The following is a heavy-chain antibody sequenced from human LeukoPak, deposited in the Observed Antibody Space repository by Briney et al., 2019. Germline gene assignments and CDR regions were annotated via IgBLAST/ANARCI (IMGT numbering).Heavy chain of an antibody. CDR2: IHNSGST. D-gene: IGHD5-18*01. CDR1: GGSISSYY. J-gene: IGHJ2*01. Sequence: SETLTLTCTVSGGSISSYYWTWIRQPAGKGLEWIGRIHNSGSTTYNPSLKSRVTLSVDTSKSQFSLKLSSVTAADTAVYYCARVRAMADLHWNFVLWGRGTLVTVSS. V-gene: IGHV4-4*07. CDR3: ARVRAMADLHWNFVL.